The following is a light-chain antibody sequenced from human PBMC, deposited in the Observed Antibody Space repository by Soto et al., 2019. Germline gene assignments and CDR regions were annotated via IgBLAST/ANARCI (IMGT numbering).Light chain of an antibody. V-gene: IGLV2-14*01. J-gene: IGLJ2*01. CDR1: SSDVGAFNY. CDR3: CSYTSSSTVV. CDR2: DVS. Sequence: QAVLTQPASVSGSPGQSITVSCTGTSSDVGAFNYVSWYQQHPGKAPKLMIYDVSNRPSGVSNRFSGSKSGNTASLTISGLQAEDEADYYCCSYTSSSTVVFGGGTKVTVL.